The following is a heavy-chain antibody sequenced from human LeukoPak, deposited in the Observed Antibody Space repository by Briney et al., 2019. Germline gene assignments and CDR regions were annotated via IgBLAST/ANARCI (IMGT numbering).Heavy chain of an antibody. CDR2: IYSSGST. D-gene: IGHD3-10*01. V-gene: IGHV4-4*07. CDR1: GRSVSSDY. J-gene: IGHJ5*02. CDR3: ARDPSSFGGRFDP. Sequence: TETLSLTFTVSGRSVSSDYCNSSRPPAGKGLEWVGRIYSSGSTNYHPPLKSRVTMSVDTYKNQFSLKLSSVTAADTAVYYCARDPSSFGGRFDPWGQGTLVAVSS.